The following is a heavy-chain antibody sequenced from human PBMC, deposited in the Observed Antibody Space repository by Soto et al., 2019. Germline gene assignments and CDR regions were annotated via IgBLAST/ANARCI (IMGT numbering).Heavy chain of an antibody. J-gene: IGHJ4*02. CDR2: ISYSGST. D-gene: IGHD3-9*01. CDR3: VRFLPPPDYGILTTYSDAFDH. CDR1: GGSISSHTYY. V-gene: IGHV4-39*01. Sequence: PSETLSLTCTVSGGSISSHTYYWGWIRQPPGKGLEWIASISYSGSTYCNPSLSSRVTISVDTSKNQFSLSLNSVTAADTAVYYCVRFLPPPDYGILTTYSDAFDHWGQGTLVTVTS.